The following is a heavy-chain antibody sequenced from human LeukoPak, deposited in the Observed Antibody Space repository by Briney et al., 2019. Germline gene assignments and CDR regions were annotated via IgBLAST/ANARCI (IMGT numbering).Heavy chain of an antibody. V-gene: IGHV3-21*01. CDR3: ARDQYYYDSSGYYFVFDY. J-gene: IGHJ4*02. Sequence: GSLRLSCAASGFTFSSYSMNWVRQAPGKGLEWVSSISSSSSYIYYADSVKGRFTISRDNAKNSLYLQMNSLRAEDTAVYYCARDQYYYDSSGYYFVFDYWGQGTLVTVSS. CDR1: GFTFSSYS. D-gene: IGHD3-22*01. CDR2: ISSSSSYI.